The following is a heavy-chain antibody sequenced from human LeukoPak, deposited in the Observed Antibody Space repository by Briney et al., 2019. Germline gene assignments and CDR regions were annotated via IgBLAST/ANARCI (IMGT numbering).Heavy chain of an antibody. CDR2: INPNSGGT. CDR3: ARGKGNTIFGP. D-gene: IGHD3-3*01. CDR1: GYTFTGYY. J-gene: IGHJ4*02. V-gene: IGHV1-2*02. Sequence: ASVKVSCKASGYTFTGYYMHWVRQAPGQGLEWMGWINPNSGGTNYAQKFQGRVTMTRDTSISTASMELSSLKPDDTAVYYCARGKGNTIFGPWGQGTLVTVSS.